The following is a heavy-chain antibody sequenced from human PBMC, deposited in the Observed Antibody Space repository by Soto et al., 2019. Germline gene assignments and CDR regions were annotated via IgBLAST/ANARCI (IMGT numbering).Heavy chain of an antibody. CDR3: ARDSIGDSSGWYDY. CDR1: GFTFSSYG. J-gene: IGHJ4*02. D-gene: IGHD6-19*01. Sequence: GGSLRLSCAASGFTFSSYGMHWVRQAPGKGLEWVAVIWYDGSNKYYADSVKGRFTISRDNSKNTLYLQMNSLRAEDTAVYYCARDSIGDSSGWYDYWGQGTLVTVSS. V-gene: IGHV3-33*01. CDR2: IWYDGSNK.